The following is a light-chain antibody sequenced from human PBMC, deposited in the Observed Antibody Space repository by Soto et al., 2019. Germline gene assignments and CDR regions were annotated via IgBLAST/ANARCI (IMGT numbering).Light chain of an antibody. V-gene: IGKV1-5*01. J-gene: IGKJ2*01. CDR2: DAS. CDR3: QHYNGYPYT. CDR1: QSIDNW. Sequence: IQMTRSPSPLSASLGDRVTITCRASQSIDNWLAWYQQKPGKAPQLLIYDASRVKTGVPSRFTASGSGTEFTLTINTLQADDSATYFCQHYNGYPYTFGPGTKVDI.